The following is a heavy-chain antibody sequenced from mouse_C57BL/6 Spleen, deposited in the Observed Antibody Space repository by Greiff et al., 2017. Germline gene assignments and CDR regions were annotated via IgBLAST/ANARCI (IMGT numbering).Heavy chain of an antibody. Sequence: VQRVESGAELVKPGASVKISCKASGYAFSSYWMNWVKQRPGKGLEWIGQIYPGDGDTNYNGKFKGKATLTADKSSSTAYMQLSSLTSEDSAVYFCARSGTTVVATPFAYWGQGTLVTVSA. CDR2: IYPGDGDT. CDR1: GYAFSSYW. J-gene: IGHJ3*01. D-gene: IGHD1-1*01. V-gene: IGHV1-80*01. CDR3: ARSGTTVVATPFAY.